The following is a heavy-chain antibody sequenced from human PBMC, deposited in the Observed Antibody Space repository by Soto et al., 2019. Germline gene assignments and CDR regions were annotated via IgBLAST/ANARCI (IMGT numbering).Heavy chain of an antibody. CDR1: GFTFSNYN. CDR3: ARVGFGSTGWGGDFDY. J-gene: IGHJ4*02. V-gene: IGHV3-48*02. CDR2: ISISSTK. Sequence: VQLVESGGGLVQPGGSLGLSCAASGFTFSNYNMNWVRQAPGKGLEWLSYISISSTKYYADSVKGRFTISRDNAKNSLYLQMNSLRDDDTAVYYCARVGFGSTGWGGDFDYWGQGTLVTVSS. D-gene: IGHD6-19*01.